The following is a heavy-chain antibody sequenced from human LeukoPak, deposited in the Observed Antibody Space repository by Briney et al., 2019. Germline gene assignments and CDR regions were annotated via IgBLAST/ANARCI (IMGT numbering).Heavy chain of an antibody. V-gene: IGHV3-53*01. CDR2: IYSGGST. Sequence: GGSLRLSCAASGFTFSDYYMSWIRQAPGKGLEWVSVIYSGGSTYYADSVKGRFTISRDNSKNTLYLQMNSLRAEDTAVYYCARDRYYYESGAFDIWGQGTMVTVSS. CDR3: ARDRYYYESGAFDI. CDR1: GFTFSDYY. J-gene: IGHJ3*02. D-gene: IGHD3-22*01.